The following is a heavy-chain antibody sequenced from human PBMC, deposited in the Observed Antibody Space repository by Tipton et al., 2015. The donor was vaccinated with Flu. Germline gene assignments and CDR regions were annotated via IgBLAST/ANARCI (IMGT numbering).Heavy chain of an antibody. Sequence: TLSLTCSVSGASISSRSFCWSWIRQSAGKGLEWIGRIHVSENTDFNPSLKSRVAMPLDTSKNQFSLKLTSVTAADTAVYYCARSTYYYGSGSSDYWGQGTLVTVSS. CDR2: IHVSENT. CDR3: ARSTYYYGSGSSDY. V-gene: IGHV4-61*02. CDR1: GASISSRSFC. J-gene: IGHJ4*02. D-gene: IGHD3-10*01.